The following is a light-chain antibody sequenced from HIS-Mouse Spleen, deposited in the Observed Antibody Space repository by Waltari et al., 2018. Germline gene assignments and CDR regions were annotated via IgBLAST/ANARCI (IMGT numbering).Light chain of an antibody. CDR1: RSDVGCYTY. CDR2: DVS. Sequence: QSALTQPRSVSGSPGQSVTISCTGTRSDVGCYTYVSWYQQHPGKAPKLMIYDVSKRPSGVPDRFSGSKSGNTASLTISGLQAEDEADYYCCSYAGSYTWVFGGGTKLTVL. V-gene: IGLV2-11*01. CDR3: CSYAGSYTWV. J-gene: IGLJ3*02.